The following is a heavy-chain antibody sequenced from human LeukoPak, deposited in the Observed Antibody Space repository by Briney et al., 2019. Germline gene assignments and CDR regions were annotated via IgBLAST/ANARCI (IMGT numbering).Heavy chain of an antibody. CDR2: IYYSGST. D-gene: IGHD2-2*03. V-gene: IGHV4-59*01. CDR3: ASGYCSSTSCLFDP. CDR1: GGSISSYY. J-gene: IGHJ5*02. Sequence: SETLSLTCTVSGGSISSYYWSWIRQPPGKGLEWIGYIYYSGSTNYNPSLKSRVTISVDTSKNQFSLKLSSVTAADTAVYYCASGYCSSTSCLFDPWGQGTLVTASS.